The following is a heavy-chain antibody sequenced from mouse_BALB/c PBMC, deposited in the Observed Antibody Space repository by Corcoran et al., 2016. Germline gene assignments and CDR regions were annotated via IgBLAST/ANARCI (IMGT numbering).Heavy chain of an antibody. J-gene: IGHJ4*01. Sequence: EVQLQQSGAELVKPGASVKLSCTASGFNIKDTYMHWVKQRPEQGLEWIGRIDPANGNTKYDPKFQGKATITADTSSNTAYLQLSSLTSEDTAVYYCARGGYDKVYYAMDYWGQGTSVTVSS. D-gene: IGHD2-2*01. CDR2: IDPANGNT. CDR1: GFNIKDTY. CDR3: ARGGYDKVYYAMDY. V-gene: IGHV14-3*02.